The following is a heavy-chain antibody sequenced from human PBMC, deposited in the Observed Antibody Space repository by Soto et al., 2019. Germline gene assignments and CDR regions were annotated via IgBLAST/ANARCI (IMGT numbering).Heavy chain of an antibody. J-gene: IGHJ6*02. D-gene: IGHD3-22*01. Sequence: EVQLVESGGGLVQPGGSLRLSCAASGFTVSSNYMSWVRQAPGKGLEWVSVIYSGGSTYYADSVKGRFTISRHNSKNTLYLEMNSLRGEDTDVYYCAASSGYYGMDVWGQGTTVTVSS. V-gene: IGHV3-53*04. CDR2: IYSGGST. CDR3: AASSGYYGMDV. CDR1: GFTVSSNY.